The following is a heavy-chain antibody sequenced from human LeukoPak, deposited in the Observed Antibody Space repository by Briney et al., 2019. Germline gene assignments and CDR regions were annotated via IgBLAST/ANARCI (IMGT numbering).Heavy chain of an antibody. Sequence: PGGSPRLSCAASGFTFSSYAMSWVRQAPGKGLEWVSAFTGSSGRTYYADSVEGRFTISRDNSKNTLSLQMNSLRAEDTAVYYCAKRGHYDSSNSYAPFDHWGQGTLVTVSS. CDR3: AKRGHYDSSNSYAPFDH. V-gene: IGHV3-23*01. CDR1: GFTFSSYA. J-gene: IGHJ4*02. CDR2: FTGSSGRT. D-gene: IGHD3-22*01.